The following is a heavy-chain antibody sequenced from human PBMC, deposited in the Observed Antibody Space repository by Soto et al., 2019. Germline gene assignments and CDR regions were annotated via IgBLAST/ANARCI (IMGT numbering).Heavy chain of an antibody. Sequence: GGSLRLSCAASGFTFSSYSMNWVRQAPGKGLEWVSSISSSSSYIYYADSVKGRFTISRDNAKNSLYLKMNSLRAEDTAVYYCAIYCSSTSCYFDSLDAFDIWGQGTMVTVSS. J-gene: IGHJ3*02. D-gene: IGHD2-2*01. CDR3: AIYCSSTSCYFDSLDAFDI. CDR2: ISSSSSYI. CDR1: GFTFSSYS. V-gene: IGHV3-21*01.